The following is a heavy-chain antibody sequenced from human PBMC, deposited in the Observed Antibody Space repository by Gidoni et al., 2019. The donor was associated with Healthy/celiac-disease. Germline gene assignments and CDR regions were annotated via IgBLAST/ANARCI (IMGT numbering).Heavy chain of an antibody. D-gene: IGHD1-1*01. V-gene: IGHV3-21*01. CDR1: GFTFSSYS. CDR3: ARDRTGTTDYFDY. Sequence: EVQLVESGGGLVKPGVSLRLSCAASGFTFSSYSMNWVRQAPGKGLEWVSSISSSSSYIYYADSVKGRFTISRDNAKNSLYLQMNSLRAEDTAVYYCARDRTGTTDYFDYWGQGTLVTVSS. CDR2: ISSSSSYI. J-gene: IGHJ4*02.